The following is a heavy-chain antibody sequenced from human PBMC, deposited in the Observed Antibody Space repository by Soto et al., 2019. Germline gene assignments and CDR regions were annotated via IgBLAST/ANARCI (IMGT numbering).Heavy chain of an antibody. CDR1: GYSFAGYW. Sequence: GESLKISCKGSGYSFAGYWITWVRQKPGKGLEWMGRIDPSDAQTYYSPSFRGHVTISVTKSITTVFLQWSSLRASDTAMYYCARQIYDSDTGPNFQYYFDAWGQGTPVTVSS. V-gene: IGHV5-10-1*01. CDR3: ARQIYDSDTGPNFQYYFDA. D-gene: IGHD3-22*01. CDR2: IDPSDAQT. J-gene: IGHJ4*02.